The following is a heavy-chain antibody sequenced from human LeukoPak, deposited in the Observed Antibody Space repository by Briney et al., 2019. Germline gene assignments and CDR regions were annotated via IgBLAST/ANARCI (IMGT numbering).Heavy chain of an antibody. Sequence: PGGSLRLSCAASGFTFSRYWMSWVRQAPGKGLEWVANIKQDGSEKNHVDSVKGRFTISRGNAKNSLYLQMNSLRAEDTAVYYCARGLLVAAGIDYWGQGALVTVSS. CDR1: GFTFSRYW. CDR3: ARGLLVAAGIDY. CDR2: IKQDGSEK. V-gene: IGHV3-7*04. D-gene: IGHD6-13*01. J-gene: IGHJ4*02.